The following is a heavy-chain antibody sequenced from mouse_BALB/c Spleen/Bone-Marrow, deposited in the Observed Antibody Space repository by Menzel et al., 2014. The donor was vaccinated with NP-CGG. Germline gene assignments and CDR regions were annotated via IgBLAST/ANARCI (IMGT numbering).Heavy chain of an antibody. Sequence: QVQLKDSGAELVRPGSSVKISCKASGYAFSTYWMNWVKRRPGQSLEWIGQVXPGDGDTNYNGKFRGKATLTADKSSSTAYIQLSSLTSEDSAVYFCARVYYGNLDHWGQGTTLTVSS. D-gene: IGHD2-1*01. CDR3: ARVYYGNLDH. J-gene: IGHJ2*01. V-gene: IGHV1-80*01. CDR1: GYAFSTYW. CDR2: VXPGDGDT.